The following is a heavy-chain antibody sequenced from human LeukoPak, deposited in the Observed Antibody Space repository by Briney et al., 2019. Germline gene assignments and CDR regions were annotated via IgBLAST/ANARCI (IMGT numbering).Heavy chain of an antibody. CDR2: TYYRSKWYN. V-gene: IGHV6-1*01. CDR3: ARAQNRNYGDRNFDY. D-gene: IGHD4-17*01. J-gene: IGHJ4*02. Sequence: SQTLSLTCAISGDSVSSNSAAWNWIRQSPSRGLEWLGRTYYRSKWYNDYAVSVKSRITINSDTSKNQFSLQLNSVTPEDTAVYYCARAQNRNYGDRNFDYWGQGTLVTVSS. CDR1: GDSVSSNSAA.